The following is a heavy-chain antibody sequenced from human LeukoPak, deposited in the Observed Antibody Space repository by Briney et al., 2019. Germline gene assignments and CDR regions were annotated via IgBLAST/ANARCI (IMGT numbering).Heavy chain of an antibody. V-gene: IGHV3-23*01. D-gene: IGHD1-14*01. CDR2: ISGSGGST. CDR3: ARVRLQPRTLLDDAFDI. J-gene: IGHJ3*02. CDR1: GFTFSTYG. Sequence: PGGSLRLSCVASGFTFSTYGMSWVRQAPGKGLEWVSAISGSGGSTYYADSVKGRFTISRDNSKNTLYLQMNSLRAEDTAVYYCARVRLQPRTLLDDAFDIWGQGTMVTVSS.